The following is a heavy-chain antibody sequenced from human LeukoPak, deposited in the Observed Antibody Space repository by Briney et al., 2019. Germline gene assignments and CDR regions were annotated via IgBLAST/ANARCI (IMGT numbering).Heavy chain of an antibody. CDR2: IYYSGST. D-gene: IGHD3-10*01. Sequence: SETLSLTCIVSNYSISRAYYWVWIRQPPGKGLEWIGSIYYSGSTYYNPSLKSRVTISVDTSKNQFSLKLSSVTAADTAVYYCARITMEYNWFDPWGQGTLVTVSS. V-gene: IGHV4-38-2*02. CDR1: NYSISRAYY. CDR3: ARITMEYNWFDP. J-gene: IGHJ5*02.